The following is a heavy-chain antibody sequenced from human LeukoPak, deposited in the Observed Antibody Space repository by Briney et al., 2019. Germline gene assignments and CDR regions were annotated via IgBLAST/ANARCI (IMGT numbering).Heavy chain of an antibody. CDR2: IYTSEST. J-gene: IGHJ3*02. D-gene: IGHD3-10*01. CDR1: GGSISTGTYY. CDR3: ARGDYYGSGSYYNSAFDI. Sequence: SQTLSLTCTVSGGSISTGTYYRRWIRQPAGKGLEWIARIYTSESTNYNPSLKSRVTISVDTSKNQFSLKLNSVTAADTAVYYCARGDYYGSGSYYNSAFDIWGQGTMVTVSS. V-gene: IGHV4-61*02.